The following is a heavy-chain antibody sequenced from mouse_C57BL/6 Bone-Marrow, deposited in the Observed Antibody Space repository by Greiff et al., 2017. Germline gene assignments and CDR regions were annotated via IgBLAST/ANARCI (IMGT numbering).Heavy chain of an antibody. CDR3: TTPSYYGYAWFAY. V-gene: IGHV14-4*01. Sequence: DVHLVESGAELVRPGASVKLSCTASGFNIKDDYMHWVKQRPEQGLEWIGWIDPENGDTEYASKFQGKATITADTSSNTAYLQLSSLTSEDTAVYYCTTPSYYGYAWFAYWGQGTLVTVSA. D-gene: IGHD2-9*01. J-gene: IGHJ3*01. CDR1: GFNIKDDY. CDR2: IDPENGDT.